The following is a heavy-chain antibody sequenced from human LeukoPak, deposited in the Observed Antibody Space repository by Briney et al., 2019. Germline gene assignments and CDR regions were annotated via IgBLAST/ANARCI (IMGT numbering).Heavy chain of an antibody. Sequence: SETLSLTCTVSGGSISSSNDYWGWVRQPPGKGLEWIGTIYHIGGTRYNPSLKSRATMSVDTSKNQFSLKLSSVTAADTAVYYCARQAEAMDVWGQGTTVTVSS. CDR3: ARQAEAMDV. J-gene: IGHJ6*02. V-gene: IGHV4-39*01. CDR2: IYHIGGT. CDR1: GGSISSSNDY. D-gene: IGHD6-19*01.